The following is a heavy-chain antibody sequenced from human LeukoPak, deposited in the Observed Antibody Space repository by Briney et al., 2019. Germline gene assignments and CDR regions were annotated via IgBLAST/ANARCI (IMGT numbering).Heavy chain of an antibody. CDR3: ARQDSSGWTPFDY. Sequence: SETLSLTCTVSGGSLSSYYWSWIRQPAGKGLEWIGRMYTIGSTNYNPSLKSRVTMSVDTSKNQFSLKLSSVTAADTAVYDCARQDSSGWTPFDYWGQGTLVTVSS. D-gene: IGHD6-19*01. V-gene: IGHV4-4*07. J-gene: IGHJ4*02. CDR2: MYTIGST. CDR1: GGSLSSYY.